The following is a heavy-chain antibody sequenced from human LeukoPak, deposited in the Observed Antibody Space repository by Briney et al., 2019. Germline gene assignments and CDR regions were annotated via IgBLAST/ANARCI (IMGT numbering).Heavy chain of an antibody. D-gene: IGHD4-23*01. V-gene: IGHV4-61*02. CDR3: ARGTTVVTTSAAFDI. CDR2: IYTSGST. CDR1: GGSISSGSYY. Sequence: PSETLSLTCTVSGGSISSGSYYWSWIRQAAGKGLEWIGRIYTSGSTNYNPSLKSRVTISVDTSKNQFSLKLSSVTAADTAVYYCARGTTVVTTSAAFDIWGQGTMVTVSS. J-gene: IGHJ3*02.